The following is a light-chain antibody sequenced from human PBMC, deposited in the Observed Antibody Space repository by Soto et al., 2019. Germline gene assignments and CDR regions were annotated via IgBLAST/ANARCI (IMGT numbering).Light chain of an antibody. J-gene: IGLJ2*01. CDR3: SSYTGSSINTVV. V-gene: IGLV2-14*01. Sequence: QSALTQPASVSGSPGQSITISCTGTSSDVGGYNYVSWYHQHPGKAPKLLIYEVSNRPSGVSNRFSGSKSGNTASLTISGLQAEDEAEYYCSSYTGSSINTVVFGGGTKLTVL. CDR2: EVS. CDR1: SSDVGGYNY.